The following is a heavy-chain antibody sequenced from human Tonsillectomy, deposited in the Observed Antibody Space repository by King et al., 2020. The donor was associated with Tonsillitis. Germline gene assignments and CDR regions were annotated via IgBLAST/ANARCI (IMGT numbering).Heavy chain of an antibody. CDR1: GGSISNRNYF. D-gene: IGHD3-9*01. J-gene: IGHJ4*02. CDR3: ARSNPPRYYDISTGYQYYFDY. V-gene: IGHV4-39*07. CDR2: VYYSGST. Sequence: QLQESGPGLVKPSETLSLTCSVSGGSISNRNYFWGWIRQPPGKGLEWIGSVYYSGSTYYNPSLKSRVTISEDTSKNQFSLKLSSVTAADTAVYYCARSNPPRYYDISTGYQYYFDYWGQGTLVTVSS.